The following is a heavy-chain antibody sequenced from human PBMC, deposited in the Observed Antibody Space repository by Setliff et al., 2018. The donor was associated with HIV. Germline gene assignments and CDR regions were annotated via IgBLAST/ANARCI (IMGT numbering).Heavy chain of an antibody. CDR3: ARDATSEGYMDV. CDR1: GGSISGYY. J-gene: IGHJ6*03. V-gene: IGHV4-4*08. Sequence: SETLSLTCTVSGGSISGYYWSWIRQPPGKGLEWIGYIYTSGITDYNPSLKSRVTISGDTSENQFSLKLTTVTAADTAMYFCARDATSEGYMDVWGKGTTVTVSS. CDR2: IYTSGIT.